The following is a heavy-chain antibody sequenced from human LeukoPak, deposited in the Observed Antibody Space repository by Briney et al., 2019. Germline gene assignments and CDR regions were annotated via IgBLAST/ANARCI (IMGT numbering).Heavy chain of an antibody. J-gene: IGHJ4*02. CDR3: ASLAGSSGWFLAPNDY. D-gene: IGHD6-19*01. Sequence: GRSLRLSCAASGFTFSSYALHWVRQAPGKGLEWVAVISYDGTSKYYADSVKGRFTISRDNSKNTLYLQMNSLRPEDTAVYYCASLAGSSGWFLAPNDYWGQGTLATVSS. V-gene: IGHV3-30-3*01. CDR1: GFTFSSYA. CDR2: ISYDGTSK.